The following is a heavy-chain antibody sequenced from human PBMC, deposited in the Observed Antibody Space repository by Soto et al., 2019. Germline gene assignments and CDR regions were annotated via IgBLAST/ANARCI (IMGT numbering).Heavy chain of an antibody. J-gene: IGHJ6*02. CDR1: GYTFTGYY. D-gene: IGHD3-3*01. Sequence: ASVKVSCKASGYTFTGYYMHWVRQAPGQGLEWMGWINPNSGGTNYAQKFQGRVTMTRDTSISTAYMELSRLRSDDTAVYYCARELRFSDPPGGYGMDVWGQGTTVTVSS. V-gene: IGHV1-2*02. CDR2: INPNSGGT. CDR3: ARELRFSDPPGGYGMDV.